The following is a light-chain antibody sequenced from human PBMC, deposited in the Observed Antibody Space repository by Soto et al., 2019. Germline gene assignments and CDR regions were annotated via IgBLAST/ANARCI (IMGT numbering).Light chain of an antibody. CDR3: CSYAGSGTFV. CDR2: EVS. V-gene: IGLV2-23*02. J-gene: IGLJ1*01. Sequence: QSVLTQPASVSGSPGQSITISCTGTSSDVGSYNLVSWYKQHPGKAPKLMIYEVSERPSGVSNRFSGSRSGNTASLTISGLQAEDEADYYCCSYAGSGTFVFGTGTKVTVL. CDR1: SSDVGSYNL.